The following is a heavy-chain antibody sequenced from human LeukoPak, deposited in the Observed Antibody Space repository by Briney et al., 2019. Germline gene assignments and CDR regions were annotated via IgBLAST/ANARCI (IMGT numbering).Heavy chain of an antibody. J-gene: IGHJ6*03. V-gene: IGHV1-46*01. CDR3: ARGGYYCSGGSCSRPYYMDV. D-gene: IGHD2-15*01. CDR2: INPSGGST. Sequence: ASVKVSCKASGYTFTSYYMHWVRQAPGQGLEWMGIINPSGGSTSYAQKFQGRVTMTRDTSTSTVYMELSSLRSEDTAVYYCARGGYYCSGGSCSRPYYMDVWGKGTTVTISS. CDR1: GYTFTSYY.